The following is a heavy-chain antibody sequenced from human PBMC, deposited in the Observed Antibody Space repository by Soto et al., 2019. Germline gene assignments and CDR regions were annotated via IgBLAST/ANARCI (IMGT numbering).Heavy chain of an antibody. J-gene: IGHJ6*02. CDR1: GGSISSSDYY. V-gene: IGHV4-39*01. D-gene: IGHD6-19*01. CDR2: IYYSGNT. Sequence: SETLSLTCTVSGGSISSSDYYWAWTRQPPGKGLEWIGNIYYSGNTYYKPSLNSRVTISVDTSKNQFSLKLSSVTAADTAVYYCARHGRGWHTPYYYYGMDVWGQGTTVTVSS. CDR3: ARHGRGWHTPYYYYGMDV.